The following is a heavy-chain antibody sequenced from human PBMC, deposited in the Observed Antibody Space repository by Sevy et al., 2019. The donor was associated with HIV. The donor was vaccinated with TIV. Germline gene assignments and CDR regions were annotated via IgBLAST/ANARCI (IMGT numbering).Heavy chain of an antibody. D-gene: IGHD3-3*01. CDR1: GFTFTDYW. CDR2: IKQDESEK. CDR3: AREVGGFNWRPYYFDS. J-gene: IGHJ4*02. Sequence: GESLKISCAASGFTFTDYWMSWVRQTPGKRLEWVATIKQDESEKYYVDSVKGRFAISRDNGKNSVSLQMNGLRVEDTALYYCAREVGGFNWRPYYFDSSGQGTLVTVSS. V-gene: IGHV3-7*01.